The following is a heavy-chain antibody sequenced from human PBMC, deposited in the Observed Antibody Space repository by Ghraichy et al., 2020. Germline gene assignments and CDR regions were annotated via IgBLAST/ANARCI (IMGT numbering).Heavy chain of an antibody. CDR2: IKQDGREE. V-gene: IGHV3-7*01. Sequence: GGSLRLSCAASGFTFRGYWMTWVRQAPGKGLEWVASIKQDGREEIYVDSVKGRFTISRDNAKNSLDMQMNSLRAEDSAVYYCAKNVVAAGKIYYYYYGMDVWGQGTTVTVSS. D-gene: IGHD2-2*01. J-gene: IGHJ6*02. CDR3: AKNVVAAGKIYYYYYGMDV. CDR1: GFTFRGYW.